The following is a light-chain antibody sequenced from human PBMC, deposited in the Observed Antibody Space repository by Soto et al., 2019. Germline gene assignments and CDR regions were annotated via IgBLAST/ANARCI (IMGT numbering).Light chain of an antibody. CDR1: QSVSSD. CDR3: QQYNNWPRT. V-gene: IGKV3-15*01. J-gene: IGKJ1*01. Sequence: VVTQYPATLSVSRGETATLSCRASQSVSSDLAWYHQKPGQAPRLLIYGASTRATGIPARFSGSGSGTEFTLTINSLQSEDFAVYYCQQYNNWPRTFGQGTKVDI. CDR2: GAS.